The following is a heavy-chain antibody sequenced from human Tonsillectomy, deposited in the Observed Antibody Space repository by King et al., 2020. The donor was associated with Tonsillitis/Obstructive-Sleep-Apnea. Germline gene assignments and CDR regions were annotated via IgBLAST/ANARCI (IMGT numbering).Heavy chain of an antibody. CDR1: GGYISSYY. CDR2: IYTTGST. CDR3: ARVVVPAAIASNWFDP. D-gene: IGHD2-2*02. V-gene: IGHV4-4*07. Sequence: VQLQESGPGLVKPSETLSLTSTVSGGYISSYYWSWIRQPAGKGLEWIGRIYTTGSTNYNPSLKSRVTMSVDTSKNQFSLKLSSVTAADTAVYYCARVVVPAAIASNWFDPWGQGTLVTVSS. J-gene: IGHJ5*02.